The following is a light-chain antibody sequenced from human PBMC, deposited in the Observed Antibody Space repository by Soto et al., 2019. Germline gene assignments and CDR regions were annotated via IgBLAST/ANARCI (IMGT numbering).Light chain of an antibody. J-gene: IGKJ1*01. CDR2: GAS. CDR1: QSISSN. V-gene: IGKV3-15*01. CDR3: QQYGNWPRT. Sequence: EIVLTQSPATLSVSPGEIATLSCRASQSISSNLAWYQQKPGQAPRLLLYGASTRATDIPARFSGSGSGTEFTLIISSLQSEDFAFYYCQQYGNWPRTFGQGTKVEIK.